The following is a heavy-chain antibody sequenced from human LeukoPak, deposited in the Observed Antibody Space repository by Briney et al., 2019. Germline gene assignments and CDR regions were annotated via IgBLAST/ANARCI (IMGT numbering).Heavy chain of an antibody. D-gene: IGHD3-10*01. J-gene: IGHJ4*02. Sequence: SETLSLTCTVSGGSINTPNYYWGWIRQTPGKGLEWIGNIFYSGGTYYSPSLTSRVTISLDTSRNQFSLKLSSVIAADTAVYYCARGIRGVIVYWGQGTLVTVSS. CDR3: ARGIRGVIVY. V-gene: IGHV4-39*07. CDR1: GGSINTPNYY. CDR2: IFYSGGT.